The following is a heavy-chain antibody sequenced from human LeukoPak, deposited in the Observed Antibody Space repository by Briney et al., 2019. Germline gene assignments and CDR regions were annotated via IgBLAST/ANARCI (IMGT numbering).Heavy chain of an antibody. CDR3: AREWIQLWPFDY. J-gene: IGHJ4*02. Sequence: GGSLRLSCVASGFTFSSYWMSWVRQAPGKGLEWVANINQDGSGKYYVDSVKGRFTISRDNAKNSLYLQMNSLRAEDTAVYYCAREWIQLWPFDYWGQGTLVTVSS. CDR1: GFTFSSYW. V-gene: IGHV3-7*03. D-gene: IGHD5-18*01. CDR2: INQDGSGK.